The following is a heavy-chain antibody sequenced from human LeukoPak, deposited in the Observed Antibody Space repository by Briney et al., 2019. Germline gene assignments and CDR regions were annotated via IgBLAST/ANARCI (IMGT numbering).Heavy chain of an antibody. Sequence: GGSLRLSCAAPGFIFSSYSMNWVRQAPGRGLEWVSSISASGNYIYYADSVKGRFTISRDSAENSLYLQMNSLRAEDTAVYYCARGLYYYGTDAFDIWGQGTMVTVS. V-gene: IGHV3-21*01. D-gene: IGHD3-16*01. CDR3: ARGLYYYGTDAFDI. CDR2: ISASGNYI. J-gene: IGHJ3*02. CDR1: GFIFSSYS.